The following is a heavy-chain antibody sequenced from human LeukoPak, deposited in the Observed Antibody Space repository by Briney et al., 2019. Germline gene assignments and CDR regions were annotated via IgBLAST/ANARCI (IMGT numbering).Heavy chain of an antibody. CDR1: GGSFSGYY. CDR2: INHSGST. J-gene: IGHJ4*02. D-gene: IGHD3-10*01. Sequence: PSETLSLTCAVYGGSFSGYYWSWIRQPPGKGLEWIGEINHSGSTNYNPPLKSRVTISVDTSKNQFSLKLSSVTAADTAVYYCARDRYTMVRGVIGYWGQGTLVTVSS. CDR3: ARDRYTMVRGVIGY. V-gene: IGHV4-34*01.